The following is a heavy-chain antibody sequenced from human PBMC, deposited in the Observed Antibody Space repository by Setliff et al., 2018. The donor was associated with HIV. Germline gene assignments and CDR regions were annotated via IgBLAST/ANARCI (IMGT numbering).Heavy chain of an antibody. J-gene: IGHJ3*02. CDR3: ARSHYDSRGYYYRGDAFDI. D-gene: IGHD3-22*01. CDR1: GFTFSSYW. Sequence: GGSLRPSCAASGFTFSSYWMSWVRQAPGQGLEWVATIKQDGSEKYYVDSVQGRFTISRDNAKNSLYLQMNSLRAEDTAVYYCARSHYDSRGYYYRGDAFDIWGLGTMVTVSS. V-gene: IGHV3-7*01. CDR2: IKQDGSEK.